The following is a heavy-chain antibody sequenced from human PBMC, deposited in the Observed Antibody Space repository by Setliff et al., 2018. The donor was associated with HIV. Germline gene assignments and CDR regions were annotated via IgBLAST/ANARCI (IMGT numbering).Heavy chain of an antibody. D-gene: IGHD2-21*01. CDR3: ARGSIAGLADQ. Sequence: PGGSLRLSCAASGFTFSSYAMSWVRQAPGKGLEWVSAISGSDGSTYYADSVQGRFTISRDHSKNTLYVQMNSLRAEDTAVYSCARGSIAGLADQWGQGTLVTVSS. CDR2: ISGSDGST. V-gene: IGHV3-23*01. J-gene: IGHJ5*02. CDR1: GFTFSSYA.